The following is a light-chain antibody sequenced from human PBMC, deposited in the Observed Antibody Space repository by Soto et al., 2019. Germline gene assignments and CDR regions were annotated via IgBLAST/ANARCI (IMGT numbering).Light chain of an antibody. Sequence: QSALTQPASVSGSPGQSITISCTGTSRDVGGYNYVSWYQQHPGKAPKLMIYEGGKRPSGVSNRFSGSKSGNTASLTISGLQAEDEADYYCCSFALRSTLIFGGGTKLTVL. V-gene: IGLV2-23*01. CDR3: CSFALRSTLI. CDR1: SRDVGGYNY. CDR2: EGG. J-gene: IGLJ2*01.